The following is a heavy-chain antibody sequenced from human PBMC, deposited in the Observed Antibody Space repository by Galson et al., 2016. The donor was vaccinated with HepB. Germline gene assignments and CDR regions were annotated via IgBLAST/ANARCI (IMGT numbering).Heavy chain of an antibody. CDR2: IWYDGGKK. CDR1: GFTFSSYG. J-gene: IGHJ4*02. CDR3: ARASIVGATSGFEF. Sequence: SLRLSCAASGFTFSSYGMHWVRQAPGKGLEWVAIIWYDGGKKYYADSVKGRFTISRDNSKNTLYLQMNSLRAEDTAVYYCARASIVGATSGFEFWGWGTLVTVSS. V-gene: IGHV3-33*03. D-gene: IGHD1-26*01.